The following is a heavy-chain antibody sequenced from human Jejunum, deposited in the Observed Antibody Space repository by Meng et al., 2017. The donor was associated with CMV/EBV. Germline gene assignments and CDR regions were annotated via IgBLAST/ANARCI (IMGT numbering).Heavy chain of an antibody. CDR1: GYTFSDYY. CDR2: INPSRGST. J-gene: IGHJ4*02. V-gene: IGHV1-46*01. CDR3: ARAPVTDTVFDS. D-gene: IGHD6-19*01. Sequence: QVQLVQSGAEVRKRGAYLNVSCKASGYTFSDYYIHWVRQAPGQGLEWMGLINPSRGSTNYPQKFQGRVTMTRDTSTSTVYMEVTSLRSDDSAIYYCARAPVTDTVFDSWGQGSLVTVSS.